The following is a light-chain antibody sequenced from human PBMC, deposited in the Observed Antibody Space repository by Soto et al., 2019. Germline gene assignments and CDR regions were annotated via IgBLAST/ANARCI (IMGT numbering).Light chain of an antibody. Sequence: EIVMTQSPATLSVSPGERATLFCRASQSVSSNLAWYQQKPGQAPRLLIYGASTRATGIPARFSGNGSGTEFTLTISSLQSEDFAVYYCQQYNNWPPYTFGQGTKLEIK. CDR2: GAS. CDR3: QQYNNWPPYT. CDR1: QSVSSN. V-gene: IGKV3-15*01. J-gene: IGKJ2*01.